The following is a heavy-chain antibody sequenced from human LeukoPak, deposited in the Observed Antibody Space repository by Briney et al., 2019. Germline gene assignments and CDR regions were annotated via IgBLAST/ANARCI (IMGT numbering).Heavy chain of an antibody. V-gene: IGHV3-30*18. CDR2: ISSNGNNK. Sequence: PGRSLRLSCAASGFTFSSYGMHWVRQAPGKGLEWVAVISSNGNNKYYGDSVKGRFTISRDNSKNTLFLQMDRLRAEDTAVYYCTKGCLGGGNCFYFQHWGQGTLVSVSS. CDR1: GFTFSSYG. D-gene: IGHD2-15*01. J-gene: IGHJ1*01. CDR3: TKGCLGGGNCFYFQH.